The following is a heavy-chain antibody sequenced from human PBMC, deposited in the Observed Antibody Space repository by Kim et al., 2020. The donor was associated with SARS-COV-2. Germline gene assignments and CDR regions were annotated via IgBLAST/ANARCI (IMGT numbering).Heavy chain of an antibody. Sequence: GGSLRLSCAASGFTFSSYGMHWVRQAPGKGLEWVAVISYDGSNKYYADSVKGRFTISRDNSKNTLYLQMNSLRAEDTAVYYCALVERAFDIWGQGTMVTVSS. V-gene: IGHV3-30*03. J-gene: IGHJ3*02. CDR1: GFTFSSYG. D-gene: IGHD1-1*01. CDR3: ALVERAFDI. CDR2: ISYDGSNK.